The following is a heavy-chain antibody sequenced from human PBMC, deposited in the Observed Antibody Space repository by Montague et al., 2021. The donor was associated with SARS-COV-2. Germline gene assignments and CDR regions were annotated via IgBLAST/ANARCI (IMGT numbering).Heavy chain of an antibody. J-gene: IGHJ4*02. Sequence: SLRLSCAASGFTFSSYATSWVRQVPGKGLEWVSVIYSGGSSTFYADSVKGRFTISRDKSKNTLYLQMNSLRAEDTAVYYCAKSSGSYGDYFDYWGQGTLVTVST. CDR2: IYSGGSST. D-gene: IGHD1-26*01. CDR1: GFTFSSYA. V-gene: IGHV3-23*03. CDR3: AKSSGSYGDYFDY.